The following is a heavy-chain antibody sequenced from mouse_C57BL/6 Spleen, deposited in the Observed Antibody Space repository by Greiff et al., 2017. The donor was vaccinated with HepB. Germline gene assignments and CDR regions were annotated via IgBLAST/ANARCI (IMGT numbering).Heavy chain of an antibody. J-gene: IGHJ3*01. CDR3: TGPHYYGRGFAY. CDR1: GFTFSNYW. D-gene: IGHD1-1*01. V-gene: IGHV6-3*01. Sequence: EVMLVESGGGLVQPGGSMKLSCVASGFTFSNYWMNWVRQSPEKGLEWVAQIRLKSDNYATHYAESVKGRFTISRDDSKSSVYLQMNNLRAEDTGIYYCTGPHYYGRGFAYWGQGTLVTVSA. CDR2: IRLKSDNYAT.